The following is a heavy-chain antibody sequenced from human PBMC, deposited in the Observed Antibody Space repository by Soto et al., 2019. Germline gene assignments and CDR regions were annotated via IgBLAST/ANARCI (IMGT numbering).Heavy chain of an antibody. V-gene: IGHV3-23*01. Sequence: EVQLLESGGGLEQRGGSLRLSCAASGFTFSSYAMSWVRQAPGKGLEWVSAISDSGDKTYYADSVKGRFTVSRDNSKNTLYLQMNSLRAEDTDVYFCAKDPNDYDSSAYYVDYWGRGTLVTVSS. D-gene: IGHD3-22*01. CDR3: AKDPNDYDSSAYYVDY. J-gene: IGHJ4*02. CDR1: GFTFSSYA. CDR2: ISDSGDKT.